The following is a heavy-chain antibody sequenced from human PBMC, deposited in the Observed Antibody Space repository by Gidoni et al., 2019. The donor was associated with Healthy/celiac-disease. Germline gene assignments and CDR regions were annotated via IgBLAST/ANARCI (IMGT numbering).Heavy chain of an antibody. CDR3: ASSGGLAGDAFDI. D-gene: IGHD3-16*01. CDR2: ISSSSSYI. V-gene: IGHV3-21*01. CDR1: GVTFSSYS. Sequence: EVQLVESGGGRVKPGGSLRLSGAASGVTFSSYSMNWVRQAPGKGLEWVSSISSSSSYIYYADSVKGRFTISRDNAKNSLYLQMNSLRAEDTAVYYCASSGGLAGDAFDIWGQGTMVTVSS. J-gene: IGHJ3*02.